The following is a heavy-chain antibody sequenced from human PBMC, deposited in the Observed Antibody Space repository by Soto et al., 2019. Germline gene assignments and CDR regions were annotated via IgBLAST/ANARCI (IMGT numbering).Heavy chain of an antibody. J-gene: IGHJ5*02. CDR1: GFAVSNTY. V-gene: IGHV3-53*01. D-gene: IGHD2-2*01. Sequence: GGSLRLSCAASGFAVSNTYMTWVRQPPGKGLECVSVIYTAGGTNYADSVKGRFIISRDNSKNTLYLQMNSLRAEDAAVYYCARALPVAKGGFDPWGQGTLVTVSS. CDR2: IYTAGGT. CDR3: ARALPVAKGGFDP.